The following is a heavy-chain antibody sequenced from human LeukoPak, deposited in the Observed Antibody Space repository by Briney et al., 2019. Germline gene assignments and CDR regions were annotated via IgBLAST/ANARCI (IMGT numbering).Heavy chain of an antibody. D-gene: IGHD3-22*01. CDR2: IYYSGST. CDR1: GGSISSYY. J-gene: IGHJ4*02. Sequence: SETLSLTCTVSGGSISSYYWSWIRQPPGKGLEWIGYIYYSGSTNYNPSLKSRVTISVDTSKNQFSLKLSSVTAADMAVYYCARLDSRVYYFDYWGQGTLVTVSS. CDR3: ARLDSRVYYFDY. V-gene: IGHV4-59*08.